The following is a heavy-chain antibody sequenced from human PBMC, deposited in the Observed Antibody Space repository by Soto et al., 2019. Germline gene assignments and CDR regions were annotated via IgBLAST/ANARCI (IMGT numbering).Heavy chain of an antibody. CDR3: ASPPEKASSWYFY. CDR1: GGTFSSYA. D-gene: IGHD6-13*01. J-gene: IGHJ4*02. CDR2: IIPIFGTA. V-gene: IGHV1-69*13. Sequence: SVKVSCKASGGTFSSYAISWVRQAPGQGLEWMGGIIPIFGTANYAQKFQGRVTITADESTRTAYMELSSRRSEDTDGDYCASPPEKASSWYFYWGQGTLVTVSS.